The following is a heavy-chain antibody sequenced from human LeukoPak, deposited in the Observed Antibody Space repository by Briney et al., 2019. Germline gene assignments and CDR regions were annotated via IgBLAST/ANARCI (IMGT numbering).Heavy chain of an antibody. Sequence: GGSLRLSCAASGFTFSNYAMSWLRQAPGKGPEWVSAISGSGGDTYYADSVKGRFTISRDNSKNTLYAQMNSLRAEDTAVYYCAARYSGTYRVDYWGQGTLVTVSS. CDR2: ISGSGGDT. CDR1: GFTFSNYA. D-gene: IGHD1-26*01. J-gene: IGHJ4*02. CDR3: AARYSGTYRVDY. V-gene: IGHV3-23*01.